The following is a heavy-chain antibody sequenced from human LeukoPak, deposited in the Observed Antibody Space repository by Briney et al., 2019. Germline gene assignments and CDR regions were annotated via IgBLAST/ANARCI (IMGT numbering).Heavy chain of an antibody. Sequence: ASVKVSCKASRYTFTGYYMHWVRQAPGQGLEWMGWINPNSGGTNYAQKFQGRVTITRDTSASTAYMELSSLRSEDMAVYYCARAAEYYYDSSGYNYYFDYWGQGTLVTVSS. CDR3: ARAAEYYYDSSGYNYYFDY. CDR2: INPNSGGT. J-gene: IGHJ4*02. V-gene: IGHV1-2*02. CDR1: RYTFTGYY. D-gene: IGHD3-22*01.